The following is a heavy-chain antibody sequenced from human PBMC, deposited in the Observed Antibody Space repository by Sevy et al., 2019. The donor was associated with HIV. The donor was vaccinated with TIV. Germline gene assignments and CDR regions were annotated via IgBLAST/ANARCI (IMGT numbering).Heavy chain of an antibody. CDR3: VKGTMVALMDLYDCFHI. V-gene: IGHV3-9*01. J-gene: IGHJ3*02. CDR2: VSWNSAHI. Sequence: GGSLRLSCAASGFTFNDYAMHWVRHTPRKGLEWVSSVSWNSAHIKYADSVKGRFTISRDNAKKSLYLQMSRLRVEDTALYYCVKGTMVALMDLYDCFHIWGRGTMVTVSS. D-gene: IGHD2-8*01. CDR1: GFTFNDYA.